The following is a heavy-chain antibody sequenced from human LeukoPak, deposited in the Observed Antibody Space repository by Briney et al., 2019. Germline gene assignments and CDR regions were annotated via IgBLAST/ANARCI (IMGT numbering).Heavy chain of an antibody. CDR2: IYPGDSST. D-gene: IGHD2-15*01. Sequence: GASLRISCKSSGYGFISYWIGWVRQMPGKGPEWMGTIYPGDSSTRYSPSFQGEVTISVDKSIDTAYLQWSSLKASDTAIYYCARRGYCSDNSCYYYDSWGQGTLVTVSS. CDR1: GYGFISYW. J-gene: IGHJ4*02. CDR3: ARRGYCSDNSCYYYDS. V-gene: IGHV5-51*01.